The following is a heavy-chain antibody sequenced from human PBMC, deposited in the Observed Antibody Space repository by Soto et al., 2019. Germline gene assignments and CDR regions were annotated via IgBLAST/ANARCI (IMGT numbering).Heavy chain of an antibody. D-gene: IGHD6-13*01. CDR3: ARDEVPDSSSWYYFDY. J-gene: IGHJ4*02. CDR2: INAGNGNT. CDR1: GYTFTSYA. V-gene: IGHV1-3*01. Sequence: ASVKVSCKASGYTFTSYAMHWVRQAPGQRLEWMGWINAGNGNTKYSQKFQGRVTITRDTSASTAYMELSSLRSEDTAVYYCARDEVPDSSSWYYFDYWGQGTLVTVSS.